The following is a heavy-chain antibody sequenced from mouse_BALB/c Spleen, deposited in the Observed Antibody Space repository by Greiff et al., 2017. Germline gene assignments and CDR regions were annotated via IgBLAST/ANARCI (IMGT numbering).Heavy chain of an antibody. Sequence: EVQLVESGAELVKPGASVKLSCTASGFNIKDTYMHWVKQRPEQGLEWIGRIDPANGNTKYDPKFQGKATITADTSSNTAYLQLSSLTSEDTAVYYCARSGGNFRFDYWGQGTTLTVSS. CDR3: ARSGGNFRFDY. J-gene: IGHJ2*01. D-gene: IGHD2-1*01. V-gene: IGHV14-3*02. CDR2: IDPANGNT. CDR1: GFNIKDTY.